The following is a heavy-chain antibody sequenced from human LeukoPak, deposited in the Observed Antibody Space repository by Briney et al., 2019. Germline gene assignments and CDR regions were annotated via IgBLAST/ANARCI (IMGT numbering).Heavy chain of an antibody. CDR2: IYPGDSDT. D-gene: IGHD2-2*01. J-gene: IGHJ5*02. CDR3: ARRDGRYCSSTSCGGDWFDP. Sequence: GESLKISCKGSGYSFSSYWIVWVRQMPGKGLEWMGVIYPGDSDTRYSPSFQGQVTISADKSISTAYLQWSSLKASDTAMYYCARRDGRYCSSTSCGGDWFDPWGQGTLVTVSS. CDR1: GYSFSSYW. V-gene: IGHV5-51*01.